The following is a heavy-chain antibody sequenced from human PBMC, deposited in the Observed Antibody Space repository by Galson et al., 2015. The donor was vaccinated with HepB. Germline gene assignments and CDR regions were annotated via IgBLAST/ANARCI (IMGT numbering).Heavy chain of an antibody. CDR3: ASGPGDCSSTSCPHPYYYYGMDV. J-gene: IGHJ6*02. V-gene: IGHV3-23*01. CDR2: ISGSGGST. CDR1: GFTFSSYA. Sequence: SMRLSCAASGFTFSSYAMSWVRQAPGKGLEWVSAISGSGGSTYYADSVKGRFTISRDNSKNTLYLQMNSLRAEDTAVYYCASGPGDCSSTSCPHPYYYYGMDVWGQGTTVTVSS. D-gene: IGHD2-2*01.